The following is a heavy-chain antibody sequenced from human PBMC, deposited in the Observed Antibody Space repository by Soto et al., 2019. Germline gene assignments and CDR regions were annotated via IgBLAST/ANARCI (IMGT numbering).Heavy chain of an antibody. Sequence: PGGSLRLSCVASGVTFSSYGMHWVRQAPGKGLEWVAVIWYDGSNKYYADSVKGRFTISRDNSKNTLYLQMNSLRAEDTAVYYCARDYTYSSSWYIPQGYYYGMDVWGQGTTVTVSS. D-gene: IGHD6-13*01. CDR2: IWYDGSNK. CDR1: GVTFSSYG. J-gene: IGHJ6*02. V-gene: IGHV3-33*08. CDR3: ARDYTYSSSWYIPQGYYYGMDV.